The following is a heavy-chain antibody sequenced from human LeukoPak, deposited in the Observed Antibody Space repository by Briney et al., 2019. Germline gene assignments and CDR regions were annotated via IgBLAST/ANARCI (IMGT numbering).Heavy chain of an antibody. V-gene: IGHV1-18*01. J-gene: IGHJ4*02. CDR3: ARVTQYYYDSSGYPRKAFDY. CDR2: ISAYNGNT. CDR1: GYTFTSYG. Sequence: ASVKVSCKASGYTFTSYGISWVRQAPGQGLEWMGWISAYNGNTNYAQKLQGRVTMTTDTSTSTAYMELRSLRSDDTAVHYCARVTQYYYDSSGYPRKAFDYWGQGTLVTVSS. D-gene: IGHD3-22*01.